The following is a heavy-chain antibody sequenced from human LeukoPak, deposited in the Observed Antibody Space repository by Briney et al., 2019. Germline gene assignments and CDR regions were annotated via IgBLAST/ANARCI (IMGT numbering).Heavy chain of an antibody. CDR2: IYYSGST. V-gene: IGHV4-59*01. Sequence: SETLSLTCTVSGGSISSYYWSWIRQPPGKGLGWIGYIYYSGSTNYNPSLKSRVTISVDTSKNQFSLKLSSVTAADTAVYYCARSGSYYYYGMDVWGQGTTVTVSS. CDR1: GGSISSYY. CDR3: ARSGSYYYYGMDV. D-gene: IGHD1-26*01. J-gene: IGHJ6*02.